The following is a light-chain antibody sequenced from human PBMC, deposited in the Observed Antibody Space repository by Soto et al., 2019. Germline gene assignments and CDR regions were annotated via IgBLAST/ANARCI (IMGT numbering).Light chain of an antibody. J-gene: IGKJ1*01. V-gene: IGKV3-20*01. Sequence: EIVLTQSPGTLSLSPGERATRSCRASQSVSSSYLAWYQQKPGQAPRLLIYGASSRATAIPARFSGSGSGTDFTLTISRLEPEDVAVYYCQQYGRTCGQGNKVEIK. CDR2: GAS. CDR1: QSVSSSY. CDR3: QQYGRT.